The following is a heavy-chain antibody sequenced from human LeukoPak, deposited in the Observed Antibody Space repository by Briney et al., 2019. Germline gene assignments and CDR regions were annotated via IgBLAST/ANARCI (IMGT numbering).Heavy chain of an antibody. CDR2: MSFDGNIK. CDR3: TRNWGSDNWFDP. J-gene: IGHJ5*02. CDR1: GFTFSNYG. V-gene: IGHV3-33*08. D-gene: IGHD7-27*01. Sequence: PGGSLRLSCAASGFTFSNYGVHWVRQAPGKGLEWVAVMSFDGNIKYYADSMKGRFTISRDNSKNTLYLQMNSLRAEDTAVYYCTRNWGSDNWFDPWGQGTLVTVSS.